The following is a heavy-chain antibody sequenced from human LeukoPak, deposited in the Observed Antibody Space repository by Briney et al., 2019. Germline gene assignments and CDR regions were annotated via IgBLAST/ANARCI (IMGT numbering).Heavy chain of an antibody. CDR3: AKVGQLVYDY. CDR1: GFTFSSYA. Sequence: GGSLRLSCAASGFTFSSYAMSWVRRAPGKGLEWVSAISGSGGSTCYADSVKGRFTISRDNSKNTLYLQMNSLRAEDTAVYYCAKVGQLVYDYWGQGTLVTVSS. J-gene: IGHJ4*02. D-gene: IGHD6-6*01. CDR2: ISGSGGST. V-gene: IGHV3-23*01.